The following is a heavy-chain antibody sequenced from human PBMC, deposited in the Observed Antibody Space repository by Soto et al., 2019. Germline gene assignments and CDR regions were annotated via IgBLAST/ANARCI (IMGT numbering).Heavy chain of an antibody. Sequence: PSETLSLTCTVSGGSISSGDYYWSWIRQPPGKGLEWIGYIYYSGSTYYNPSLKSRVTISLDTSKNQFSLKLSSVTAADTAVYYCARRSARRGYSYGTYYFDYWGQGTLVTVSS. CDR2: IYYSGST. J-gene: IGHJ4*02. CDR1: GGSISSGDYY. D-gene: IGHD5-18*01. V-gene: IGHV4-30-4*01. CDR3: ARRSARRGYSYGTYYFDY.